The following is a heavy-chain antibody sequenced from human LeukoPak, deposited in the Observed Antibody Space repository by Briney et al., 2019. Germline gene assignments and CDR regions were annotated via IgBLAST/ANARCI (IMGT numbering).Heavy chain of an antibody. CDR2: IYHSGST. Sequence: SETLSLTCADSGYSISSGYYWGWIRQPPGKGLEWIGSIYHSGSTYYNPSLKSRVTISVDTSKNQFSLKLSSVTAADTAVYYCLITIFGVVPPGGYFDYWGQGTLVTVSS. CDR1: GYSISSGYY. CDR3: LITIFGVVPPGGYFDY. D-gene: IGHD3-3*01. V-gene: IGHV4-38-2*01. J-gene: IGHJ4*02.